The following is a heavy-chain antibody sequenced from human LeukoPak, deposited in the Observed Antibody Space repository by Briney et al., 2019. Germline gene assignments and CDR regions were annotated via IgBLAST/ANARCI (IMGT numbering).Heavy chain of an antibody. J-gene: IGHJ4*02. Sequence: PGGSLRLSCAASGFTVSSNYMSWVRQAPGKGLEWVSVIYSGGSTYYADSVKGRFTISRGNSKNTLYLQMNSLRAEDTAVYYCARDPPLGYDFWSGYQGGDYWGQGTLVTVSS. V-gene: IGHV3-66*02. D-gene: IGHD3-3*01. CDR2: IYSGGST. CDR3: ARDPPLGYDFWSGYQGGDY. CDR1: GFTVSSNY.